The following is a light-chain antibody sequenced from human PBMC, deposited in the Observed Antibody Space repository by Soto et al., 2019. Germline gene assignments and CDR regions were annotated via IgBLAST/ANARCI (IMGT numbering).Light chain of an antibody. J-gene: IGKJ1*01. CDR1: QSVSSN. CDR3: LQYNDWPWT. Sequence: EIVMTQSPATLSASPGERATLSCRASQSVSSNLAWYQQKPGQAPRLLIYEASARASGIPVGISGSGSGTEFTLTISSLQSEDFAVYYCLQYNDWPWTFGQGTKVDTK. V-gene: IGKV3-15*01. CDR2: EAS.